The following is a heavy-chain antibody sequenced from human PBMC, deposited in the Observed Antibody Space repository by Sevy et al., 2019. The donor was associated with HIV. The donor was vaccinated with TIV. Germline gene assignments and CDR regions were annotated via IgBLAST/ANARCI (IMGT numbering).Heavy chain of an antibody. J-gene: IGHJ4*02. CDR2: INHSGST. D-gene: IGHD3-3*01. CDR3: ARSFITIFGVVIARFDY. Sequence: SETLSLTCAVYGGSFSGYYWSWIRQPPGKGLEWIGEINHSGSTNYNPSLKSRVTISVDTSKNQFSLRLSSVTAADTAVNYCARSFITIFGVVIARFDYWGQGTLVTVSS. V-gene: IGHV4-34*01. CDR1: GGSFSGYY.